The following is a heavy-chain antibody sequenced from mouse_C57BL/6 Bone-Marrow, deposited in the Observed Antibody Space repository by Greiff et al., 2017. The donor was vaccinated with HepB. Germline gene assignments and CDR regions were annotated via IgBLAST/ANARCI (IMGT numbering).Heavy chain of an antibody. CDR2: MDPEDGDT. Sequence: EVQLQQSGAELLRLGASVKLSCTASGFNIKDYYMHWVKPRPEQGLEWTGRMDPEDGDTEYAPKFQGKATMTADTSSNTAYLQLSSLTSEDTAVYYCTTDGSRWNWYLDVWGTESKVAGAS. J-gene: IGHJ1*03. V-gene: IGHV14-1*01. CDR1: GFNIKDYY. CDR3: TTDGSRWNWYLDV. D-gene: IGHD1-1*01.